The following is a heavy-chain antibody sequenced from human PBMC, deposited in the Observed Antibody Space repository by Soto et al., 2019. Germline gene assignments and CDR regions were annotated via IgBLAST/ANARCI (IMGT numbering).Heavy chain of an antibody. Sequence: SETLSLTCAVYGGSFSGYYWSWIRQPPGKGLEWIGEINHSGSTNYNPSLKSRVTISVDTSKNQFSLKLSSVTAADTAVYYCARGDYGDTIDYWGQGTLVTVS. V-gene: IGHV4-34*01. D-gene: IGHD4-17*01. CDR1: GGSFSGYY. CDR2: INHSGST. J-gene: IGHJ4*02. CDR3: ARGDYGDTIDY.